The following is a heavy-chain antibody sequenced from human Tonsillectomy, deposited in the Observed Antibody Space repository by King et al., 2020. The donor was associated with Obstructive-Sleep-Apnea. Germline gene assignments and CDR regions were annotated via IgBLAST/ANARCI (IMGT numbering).Heavy chain of an antibody. D-gene: IGHD4-17*01. CDR3: ARPINYGDYIDY. CDR1: GYSFTSHW. CDR2: MYPGDSDT. V-gene: IGHV5-51*01. J-gene: IGHJ4*02. Sequence: QLVQSGAEVKKSGESLKISCKGSGYSFTSHWIGWVRQMPGKGLEWLGIMYPGDSDTRYIPSFQGQVTISADNSISTAYLQWSSLKASDTAMYYCARPINYGDYIDYWGQGTLVTVSS.